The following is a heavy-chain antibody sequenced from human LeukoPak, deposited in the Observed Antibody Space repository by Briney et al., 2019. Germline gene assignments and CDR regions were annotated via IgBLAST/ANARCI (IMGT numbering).Heavy chain of an antibody. J-gene: IGHJ4*02. V-gene: IGHV1-3*01. Sequence: ASVKVSCKASGYTFTSYAMHWVRQAPGQRLEWMGWINAGNGNTKYSQEFQGRVTITRDTSASTAYMELSRLRSDDTAVYYCARDVGEYCSSTNCYASHCWGQGTLITVSS. D-gene: IGHD2-2*01. CDR2: INAGNGNT. CDR3: ARDVGEYCSSTNCYASHC. CDR1: GYTFTSYA.